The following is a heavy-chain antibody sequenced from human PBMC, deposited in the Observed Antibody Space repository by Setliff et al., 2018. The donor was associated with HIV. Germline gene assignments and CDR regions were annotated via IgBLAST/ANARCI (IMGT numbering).Heavy chain of an antibody. CDR2: MNPDSRNT. CDR1: GYTFTNYD. Sequence: ASVKVSCKPSGYTFTNYDINWVRQAAGQGLEWMGWMNPDSRNTGYAQRFEGSVTMTWDTSISTAYMELDNVKFEDTAIYYCARARTDYYDRRRRSHYYIDVWARGATVTVSS. CDR3: ARARTDYYDRRRRSHYYIDV. D-gene: IGHD3-22*01. V-gene: IGHV1-8*02. J-gene: IGHJ6*03.